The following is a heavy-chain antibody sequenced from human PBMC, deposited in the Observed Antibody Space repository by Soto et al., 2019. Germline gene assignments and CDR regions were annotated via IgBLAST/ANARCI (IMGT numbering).Heavy chain of an antibody. CDR1: GYTFTNYD. D-gene: IGHD3-16*01. J-gene: IGHJ5*02. V-gene: IGHV1-8*01. Sequence: QVQLVQSGAEVKKPGASVKVSCKASGYTFTNYDIHWVRQATGQGLEWMGWMNPDSGNTGQSKQFQGRVTMTRDTSINTAYMEMSSLRLEDTAVYYCARGRFRRTWFDTWGQGTLVTVSS. CDR3: ARGRFRRTWFDT. CDR2: MNPDSGNT.